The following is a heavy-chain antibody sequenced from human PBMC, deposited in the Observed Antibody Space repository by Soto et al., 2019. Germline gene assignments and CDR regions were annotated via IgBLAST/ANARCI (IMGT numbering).Heavy chain of an antibody. Sequence: PSETLSLTCTVSGGSIHNHYWSWVRQSPGKGLEWIGYIYYTGTTNYNPSLKSRVTISVDTSKNQFSLKLSSVTAADTAVYYCARVTYYYGSGSLDYWGQGPLVTVSS. CDR1: GGSIHNHY. D-gene: IGHD3-10*01. CDR2: IYYTGTT. V-gene: IGHV4-59*11. CDR3: ARVTYYYGSGSLDY. J-gene: IGHJ4*02.